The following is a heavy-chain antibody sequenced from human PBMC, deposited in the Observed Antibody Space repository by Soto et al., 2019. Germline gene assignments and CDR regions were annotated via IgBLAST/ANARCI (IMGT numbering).Heavy chain of an antibody. Sequence: EAQLLESGGELIQPGGSLRLSCAASGFTYSSHGMSWVRQAPGKGLEWIAGLSRGGGSIYYADSVKGRFTISRDNSKNTLDLIMNSLRVEDTALYYCARDGQYRTDGFDIWGQGTMVTVSS. CDR3: ARDGQYRTDGFDI. D-gene: IGHD5-12*01. CDR2: LSRGGGSI. J-gene: IGHJ3*02. CDR1: GFTYSSHG. V-gene: IGHV3-23*01.